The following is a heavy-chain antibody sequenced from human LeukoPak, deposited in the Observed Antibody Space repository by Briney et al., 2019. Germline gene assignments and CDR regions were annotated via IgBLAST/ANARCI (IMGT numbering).Heavy chain of an antibody. J-gene: IGHJ4*02. CDR2: INHGGST. CDR3: ASQLSGYYFDYFDY. Sequence: SETLSLTCAVHGGTFSGYFWSRIRQPPGKGLEWIGEINHGGSTNYIPSLKSRVTISVDTSKKQFSLNLTSVTAADTGVYYCASQLSGYYFDYFDYWGQGILVTVSS. CDR1: GGTFSGYF. D-gene: IGHD3-22*01. V-gene: IGHV4-34*01.